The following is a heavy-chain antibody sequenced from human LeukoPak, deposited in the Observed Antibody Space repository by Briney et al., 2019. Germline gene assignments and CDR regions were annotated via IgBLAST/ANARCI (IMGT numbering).Heavy chain of an antibody. CDR1: GGSFSSHY. D-gene: IGHD3-16*01. CDR2: MLDSVTS. J-gene: IGHJ4*02. Sequence: PSETLSLTCTVSGGSFSSHYWGWIRQSPGKGLEWIACMLDSVTSKDNPSLKSRLTLSADTSKNQFSLRLSYVTAADTAVYYCATIKRGNPFGYFDFWGQGILVTVSS. CDR3: ATIKRGNPFGYFDF. V-gene: IGHV4-59*11.